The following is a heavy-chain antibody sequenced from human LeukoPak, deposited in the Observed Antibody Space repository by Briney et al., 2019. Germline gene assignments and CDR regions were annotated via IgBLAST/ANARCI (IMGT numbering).Heavy chain of an antibody. J-gene: IGHJ4*02. Sequence: GGSLRLSCAASGFTFSRFWMSWVRQTPRKGLEWVANIKQDGSETYYVDSVKGRFTISRDNVRNSLYLQMDSLRAEDTAVYYCARDKGDFHTSGSPFVFGGQGTLVTVSS. CDR3: ARDKGDFHTSGSPFVF. CDR1: GFTFSRFW. D-gene: IGHD3-22*01. CDR2: IKQDGSET. V-gene: IGHV3-7*03.